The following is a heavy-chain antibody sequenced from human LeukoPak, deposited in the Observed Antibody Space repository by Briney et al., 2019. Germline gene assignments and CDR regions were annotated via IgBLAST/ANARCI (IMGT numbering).Heavy chain of an antibody. Sequence: GGSLRLSCAASGFTFDDYGMSWVRQAPGKGLEWVSGINWNGGSTGYADSVKGRFTISRDNAKNSLYLQMNSLRAEDTAAYYCARVVKGLMVYAGTFDYWGQGTLVTVSS. CDR1: GFTFDDYG. J-gene: IGHJ4*02. V-gene: IGHV3-20*04. D-gene: IGHD2-8*01. CDR3: ARVVKGLMVYAGTFDY. CDR2: INWNGGST.